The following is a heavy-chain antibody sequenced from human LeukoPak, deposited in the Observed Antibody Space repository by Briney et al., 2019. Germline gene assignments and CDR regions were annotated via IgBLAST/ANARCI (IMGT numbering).Heavy chain of an antibody. D-gene: IGHD3-22*01. Sequence: GGSLRLSCAASGFTFSGYAMSWVRQAPGKGLEWVSAISGSGGSTYYADSVKGRFTISRDYSKNTLYLQMNSLRAEDTVVYYCAKDRSYDSSGYYLPPPAFDIWGQGTMVTVSS. CDR3: AKDRSYDSSGYYLPPPAFDI. J-gene: IGHJ3*02. V-gene: IGHV3-23*01. CDR2: ISGSGGST. CDR1: GFTFSGYA.